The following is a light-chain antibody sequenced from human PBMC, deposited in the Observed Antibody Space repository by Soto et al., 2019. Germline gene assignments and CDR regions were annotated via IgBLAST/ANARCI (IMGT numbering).Light chain of an antibody. CDR2: GAS. CDR3: QQYGDSPRT. V-gene: IGKV3-20*01. CDR1: QSLSSSN. J-gene: IGKJ1*01. Sequence: EIVLTQSPGTLSLSPGERATLSCRASQSLSSSNLAWYQQKPGQAPRLLIHGASTSATAIPERFSGSGSGTDFTLTISRLEPEDFAVYFCQQYGDSPRTFGQGTKVEIK.